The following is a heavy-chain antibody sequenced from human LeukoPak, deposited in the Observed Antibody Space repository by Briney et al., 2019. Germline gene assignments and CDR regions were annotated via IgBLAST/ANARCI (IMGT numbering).Heavy chain of an antibody. Sequence: SETLSLTCAVYGGSFSGYYWSWIRQPPGKGLEWIGEINHSGSTNYNPSPKSRVTISVDTSKNQFSLKLSSVTAADTAVYYCARDDLQLVRRLGGSTEYYYYYYMDVWGKGTTVTVSS. CDR2: INHSGST. CDR3: ARDDLQLVRRLGGSTEYYYYYYMDV. J-gene: IGHJ6*03. V-gene: IGHV4-34*01. CDR1: GGSFSGYY. D-gene: IGHD6-13*01.